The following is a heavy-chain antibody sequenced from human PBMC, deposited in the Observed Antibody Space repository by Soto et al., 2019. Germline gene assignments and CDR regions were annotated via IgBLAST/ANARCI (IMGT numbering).Heavy chain of an antibody. CDR3: ARERLSSSWYSMGGWFDP. J-gene: IGHJ5*02. Sequence: PSETLSLTCTVSGGSISSYYWSWIRQPPGKGLEWIGYIYYSGSTNYNPSLKSRVTISVDTSKNRFSLKLSSVTAADTAVYYCARERLSSSWYSMGGWFDPWGQGTLVTVSS. CDR2: IYYSGST. CDR1: GGSISSYY. V-gene: IGHV4-59*01. D-gene: IGHD6-13*01.